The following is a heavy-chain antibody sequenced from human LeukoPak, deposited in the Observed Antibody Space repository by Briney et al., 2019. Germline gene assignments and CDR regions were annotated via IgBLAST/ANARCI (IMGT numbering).Heavy chain of an antibody. V-gene: IGHV4-59*01. Sequence: SETLSLTCAVYGGSFSSYYWSWIRQPPGKGLEWIGYIYYSGSTNYNPSLKSRVTISVDTSKNQFSLNLSSVTAADTAVYYCARDLLSTAGYFDYWGQGTLVTVSS. D-gene: IGHD6-19*01. CDR2: IYYSGST. CDR3: ARDLLSTAGYFDY. J-gene: IGHJ4*02. CDR1: GGSFSSYY.